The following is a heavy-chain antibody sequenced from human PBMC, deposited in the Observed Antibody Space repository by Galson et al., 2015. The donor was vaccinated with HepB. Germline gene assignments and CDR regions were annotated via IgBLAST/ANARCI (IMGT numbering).Heavy chain of an antibody. V-gene: IGHV4-4*07. CDR1: GGSISSYY. J-gene: IGHJ4*02. CDR3: ASTRHDYGDYRAWNYFDY. CDR2: IYTSGST. Sequence: TLSLTCTVSGGSISSYYWSWIRQPAGKGLEWIGRIYTSGSTNYNPSLESRVTMSVDTSKNQFSLKLSSVTAADTAGYYCASTRHDYGDYRAWNYFDYWGQGTLVTVSS. D-gene: IGHD4-17*01.